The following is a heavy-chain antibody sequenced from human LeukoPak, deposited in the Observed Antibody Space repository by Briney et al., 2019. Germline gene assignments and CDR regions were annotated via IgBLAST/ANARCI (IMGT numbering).Heavy chain of an antibody. CDR2: SIHSGTT. Sequence: NPSETLSLTCAVYGGSFNGYYWSWIRQLPGKGLEWIGESIHSGTTNYNPSLKSRVTISVDTSKNQFSLKLTSVTAADTALYYCARGYRSPDRRFDSWGQGALVTVSS. CDR1: GGSFNGYY. D-gene: IGHD3-16*02. J-gene: IGHJ4*02. V-gene: IGHV4-34*01. CDR3: ARGYRSPDRRFDS.